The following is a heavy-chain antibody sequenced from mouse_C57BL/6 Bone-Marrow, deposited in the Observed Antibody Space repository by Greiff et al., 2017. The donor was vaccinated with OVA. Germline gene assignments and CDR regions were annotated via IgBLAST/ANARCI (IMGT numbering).Heavy chain of an antibody. D-gene: IGHD1-1*01. CDR2: IWSDGST. CDR3: ARHHHYGSSYEFAY. V-gene: IGHV2-6-1*01. Sequence: QVQLKESGPGLVAPSQSLSITCTVSGFSLTSYGVHWVRQPPGKGLEWLVVIWSDGSTTYNSALKSRLSISKDNSKSQVFLKMNSLQTDDTAMYYCARHHHYGSSYEFAYWGQGTLVTVSA. CDR1: GFSLTSYG. J-gene: IGHJ3*01.